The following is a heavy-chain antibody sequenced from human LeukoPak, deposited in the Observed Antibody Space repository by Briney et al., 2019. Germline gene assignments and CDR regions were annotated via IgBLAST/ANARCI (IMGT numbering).Heavy chain of an antibody. Sequence: SETLSLTCIVSGGSISSYDWSWIRQPPGKGLEWIGYIYYSGSTNYNASLKSRVTISVDTPKNQVSLKLNSVTAADTAVYYCARRPYCGGDCYYDYWGQGTLVTVSS. D-gene: IGHD2-21*02. J-gene: IGHJ4*02. CDR3: ARRPYCGGDCYYDY. V-gene: IGHV4-59*01. CDR2: IYYSGST. CDR1: GGSISSYD.